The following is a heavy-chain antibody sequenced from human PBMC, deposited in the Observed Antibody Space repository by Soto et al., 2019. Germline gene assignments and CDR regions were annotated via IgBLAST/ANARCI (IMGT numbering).Heavy chain of an antibody. CDR3: ATGPVKVRYCSGGSCYNLDY. CDR1: GYTLTELS. J-gene: IGHJ4*02. CDR2: FDPEDGET. D-gene: IGHD2-15*01. Sequence: ASVKVSCKVSGYTLTELSMHWVRQAPGKGLEWMGGFDPEDGETIYAQKFQGRVTMTEDTSTDTAYLELSSLRSEDTAVYYCATGPVKVRYCSGGSCYNLDYWGQGTLVTVSS. V-gene: IGHV1-24*01.